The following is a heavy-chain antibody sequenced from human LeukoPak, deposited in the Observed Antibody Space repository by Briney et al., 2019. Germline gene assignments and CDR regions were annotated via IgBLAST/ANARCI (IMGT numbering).Heavy chain of an antibody. D-gene: IGHD5-18*01. CDR1: GGSISSGSYY. CDR3: ARARAGYSYGLGAFDI. CDR2: IYTSGST. V-gene: IGHV4-61*02. Sequence: SETLSLTCTVSGGSISSGSYYWSWIRQPAGKGLEWIGRIYTSGSTNYNPSLKSRVTISVDTSKNHFSLKLSSVTAADTAVYYCARARAGYSYGLGAFDIWGQGTMVTVSS. J-gene: IGHJ3*02.